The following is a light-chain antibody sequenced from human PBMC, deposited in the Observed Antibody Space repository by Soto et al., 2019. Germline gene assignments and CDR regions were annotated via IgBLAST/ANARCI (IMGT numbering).Light chain of an antibody. J-gene: IGKJ1*01. CDR1: QSVTSNY. CDR3: QYYGSSPQT. CDR2: GAS. Sequence: IVLTQSPGTLSLSPGERATLSCRASQSVTSNYLAWYQQKPGQAPRLLIYGASSGATGIPDRFSGSGSGTAFTLTISRLEPEDFAVYYCQYYGSSPQTFGQGTKVEIK. V-gene: IGKV3-20*01.